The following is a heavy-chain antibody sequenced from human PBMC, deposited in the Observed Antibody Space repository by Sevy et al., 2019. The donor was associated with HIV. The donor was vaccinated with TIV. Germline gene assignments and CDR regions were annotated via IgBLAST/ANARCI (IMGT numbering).Heavy chain of an antibody. CDR2: IWYDGSNK. V-gene: IGHV3-33*01. Sequence: GGSLRLSCAASGFTFSSYGMHWVRQAPGKGLEWVAVIWYDGSNKYYADSVKGRFTISRDNSKNMLYLQMNSLRAEDTAVYYCARAGSVGGSYLGAFDIWGQGTMVTVSS. CDR1: GFTFSSYG. J-gene: IGHJ3*02. D-gene: IGHD3-16*01. CDR3: ARAGSVGGSYLGAFDI.